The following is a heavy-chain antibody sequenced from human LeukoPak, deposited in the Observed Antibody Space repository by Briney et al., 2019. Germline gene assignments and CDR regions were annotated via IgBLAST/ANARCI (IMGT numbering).Heavy chain of an antibody. CDR3: ARRYCSSTSCYTGFDY. CDR1: GYTFTSYD. CDR2: MNPNSGNT. D-gene: IGHD2-2*02. J-gene: IGHJ4*02. V-gene: IGHV1-8*01. Sequence: ASVKVSRKASGYTFTSYDINWVRQATGQGLEWMGWMNPNSGNTGYAQKFQGRVTMTRNTSISTAYMELSSLRSEDTAVYYCARRYCSSTSCYTGFDYWGQGTLVTVSS.